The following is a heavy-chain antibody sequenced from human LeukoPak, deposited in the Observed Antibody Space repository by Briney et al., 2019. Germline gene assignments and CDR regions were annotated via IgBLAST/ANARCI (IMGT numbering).Heavy chain of an antibody. D-gene: IGHD3-3*01. J-gene: IGHJ5*02. CDR1: GYTFTSYD. Sequence: ASVKVSCKAPGYTFTSYDINWVRQATGQGLEWMGWMNPNSGNTGYAQKSQGRVTITRNTSISTAYMELSSLRSEDTAVYYCARGQGLSYDFWSGSRYWFDPWGQGTLVTVSS. V-gene: IGHV1-8*03. CDR2: MNPNSGNT. CDR3: ARGQGLSYDFWSGSRYWFDP.